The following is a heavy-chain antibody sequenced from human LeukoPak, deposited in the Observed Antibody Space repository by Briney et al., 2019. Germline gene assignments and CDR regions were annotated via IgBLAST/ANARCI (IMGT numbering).Heavy chain of an antibody. Sequence: GASVKVSCKASGYTFTSYDINWVRQATGQGLEWMGWMNPNSGNTGYAQKFQGRVTMTRNTSISTAYMKMSSLRSKDTAVYYCARVVNLGPVNYYYYYGMDVWGQGTTVTVSS. CDR2: MNPNSGNT. CDR1: GYTFTSYD. CDR3: ARVVNLGPVNYYYYYGMDV. V-gene: IGHV1-8*01. J-gene: IGHJ6*02. D-gene: IGHD3-16*01.